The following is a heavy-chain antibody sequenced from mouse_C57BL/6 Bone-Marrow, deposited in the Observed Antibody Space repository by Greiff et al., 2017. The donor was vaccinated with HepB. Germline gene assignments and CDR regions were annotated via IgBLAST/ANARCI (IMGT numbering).Heavy chain of an antibody. D-gene: IGHD1-1*01. CDR2: INPYNGGT. V-gene: IGHV1-19*01. J-gene: IGHJ2*01. Sequence: VQLQQSGPVLVKPGASVKMSCKASGYTFTDYYMNWVKQSHGKSLEWIGVINPYNGGTSYNQKFKGKATLTVDKSSSTAYMELNSLTSEDSAVYYCARRGTTVASDFDYWGQGTTLTVSS. CDR3: ARRGTTVASDFDY. CDR1: GYTFTDYY.